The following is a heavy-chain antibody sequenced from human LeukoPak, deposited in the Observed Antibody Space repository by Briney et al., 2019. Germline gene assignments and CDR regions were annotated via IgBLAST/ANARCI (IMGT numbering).Heavy chain of an antibody. D-gene: IGHD6-13*01. Sequence: NPSETLSLTCAVYGGSFSGYYWSWIRQPPGKGLEWIGEINHSGSTNYNPSHKSRVTISVDTSKNQCSLKLSSVTAADTAVYYCARKTYTGIAAAGTLQTGYFDLWGRGTLVTVSS. CDR3: ARKTYTGIAAAGTLQTGYFDL. CDR2: INHSGST. J-gene: IGHJ2*01. CDR1: GGSFSGYY. V-gene: IGHV4-34*01.